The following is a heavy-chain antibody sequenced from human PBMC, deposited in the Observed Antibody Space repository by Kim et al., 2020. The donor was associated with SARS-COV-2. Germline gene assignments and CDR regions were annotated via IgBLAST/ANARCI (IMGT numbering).Heavy chain of an antibody. V-gene: IGHV3-7*03. CDR3: ATANRGDY. Sequence: GSEEHYVDSLKGRFTISRDNAKNSLFLHMDSLRPEDTAVFYCATANRGDYWGQGVLVTVSS. J-gene: IGHJ4*02. CDR2: GSEE.